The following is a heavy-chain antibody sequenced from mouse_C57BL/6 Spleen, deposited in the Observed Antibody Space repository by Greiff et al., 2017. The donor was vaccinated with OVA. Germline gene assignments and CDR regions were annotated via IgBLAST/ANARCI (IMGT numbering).Heavy chain of an antibody. J-gene: IGHJ4*01. CDR1: GYTFTSYW. CDR3: ARSGITTVVATRAMDY. CDR2: IDPNSGGT. V-gene: IGHV1-72*01. Sequence: QVQLKQPGAELVKPGASVKLSCKASGYTFTSYWMHWVKQRPGRGLEWIGRIDPNSGGTKYNEKFKSKATLTVDKPSSTAYMQLSSLTSEDSAVYYCARSGITTVVATRAMDYWGQGTSVTVSS. D-gene: IGHD1-1*01.